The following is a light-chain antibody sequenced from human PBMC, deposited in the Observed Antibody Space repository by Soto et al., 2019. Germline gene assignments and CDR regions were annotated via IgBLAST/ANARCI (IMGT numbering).Light chain of an antibody. CDR2: GAS. CDR1: QSVDSNY. J-gene: IGKJ5*01. Sequence: EIVLTQSPGTLSLSPGESATLSCRASQSVDSNYLAWYQHKPGQAPRILIYGASNRVTGIPDRFTGSGSETDFTLTISKLEPEDFAVYSCHLYGSSSSITFGQGTRLEIK. V-gene: IGKV3-20*01. CDR3: HLYGSSSSIT.